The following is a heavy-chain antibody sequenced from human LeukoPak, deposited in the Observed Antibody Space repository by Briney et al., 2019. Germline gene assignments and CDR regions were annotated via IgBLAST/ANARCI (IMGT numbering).Heavy chain of an antibody. D-gene: IGHD5-12*01. CDR2: ISPNTGGT. Sequence: ASVKVSCKASGYTFTGYYMHWVRQAPGQGLEWLGWISPNTGGTHYAQNFQDRVTMTRDTSISTAYMDLSRLRSDDTAVYYCARDRGYSGYDIWGQGTQVTVSS. J-gene: IGHJ4*02. CDR3: ARDRGYSGYDI. CDR1: GYTFTGYY. V-gene: IGHV1-2*02.